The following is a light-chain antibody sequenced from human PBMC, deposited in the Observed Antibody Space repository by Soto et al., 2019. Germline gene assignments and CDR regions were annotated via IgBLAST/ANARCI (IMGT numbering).Light chain of an antibody. V-gene: IGKV1-5*03. CDR3: QQYNSYLFT. Sequence: DLQMTQSPSTLSASVGDRVTITCRASQSISSWLAWYQQKPGKAPKLLIYKASSLESGVPSRFSGSGSGTEFTLTISRLQPDDFATYYCQQYNSYLFTFGPGTKVDIK. CDR2: KAS. CDR1: QSISSW. J-gene: IGKJ3*01.